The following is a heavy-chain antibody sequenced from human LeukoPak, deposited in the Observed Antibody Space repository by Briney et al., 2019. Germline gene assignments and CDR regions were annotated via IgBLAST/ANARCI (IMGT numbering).Heavy chain of an antibody. Sequence: PGRSLRLSCAASGFTFSGYWMHWVRQAPRKGLVWVSRINTDGSSTTYADSVKGRFTISRDNAKNTLYLQMNSLRVEDTAVYYCAKGRITSSWYYFDYWGQGALVTVSS. CDR3: AKGRITSSWYYFDY. J-gene: IGHJ4*02. V-gene: IGHV3-74*01. CDR2: INTDGSST. D-gene: IGHD6-13*01. CDR1: GFTFSGYW.